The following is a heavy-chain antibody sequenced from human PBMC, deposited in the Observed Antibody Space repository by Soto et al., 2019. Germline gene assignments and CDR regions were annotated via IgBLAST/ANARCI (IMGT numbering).Heavy chain of an antibody. D-gene: IGHD6-19*01. CDR3: ARLAVAGTLYWFDP. CDR1: GGSISSGGYY. CDR2: IYYSGST. Sequence: SETLSLTCTVSGGSISSGGYYWSWIRQPPGKGLEWIGSIYYSGSTYYNPSLKSRVTISVDTSKNQFSLKLSSVTAADTAVYYCARLAVAGTLYWFDPWGQGTLVTVSS. J-gene: IGHJ5*02. V-gene: IGHV4-39*01.